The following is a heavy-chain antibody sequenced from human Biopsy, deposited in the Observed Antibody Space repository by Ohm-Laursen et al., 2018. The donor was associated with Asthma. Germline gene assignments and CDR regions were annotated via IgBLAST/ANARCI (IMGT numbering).Heavy chain of an antibody. CDR2: IHYSGST. CDR3: ADFCSGGNCPDH. Sequence: SETLSLTWTVSGVSIRSYYWTWIRPPPGKGLEWIGNIHYSGSTYSNPSLKSRVTISVDTSKKQISLRLSSVIAADTAVYYCADFCSGGNCPDHWGQGTLVTVSA. V-gene: IGHV4-59*01. D-gene: IGHD2-15*01. CDR1: GVSIRSYY. J-gene: IGHJ4*02.